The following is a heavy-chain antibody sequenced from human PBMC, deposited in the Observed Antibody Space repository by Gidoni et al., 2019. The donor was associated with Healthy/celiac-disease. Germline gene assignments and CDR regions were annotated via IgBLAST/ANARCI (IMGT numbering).Heavy chain of an antibody. J-gene: IGHJ6*02. Sequence: QVQLVESGGGVVQPGRSLIFSCAASVFSFSSSGMHWVRQAPAKGLEWVAVKWYDGSNKYYADDVKGRFTISRDNTKKTRYLQMNSMRAEDTAVYYCAREEPMSTFGGVIVHLPGYYYYGMDVWGQGTTVTVSS. D-gene: IGHD3-16*02. CDR1: VFSFSSSG. CDR3: AREEPMSTFGGVIVHLPGYYYYGMDV. CDR2: KWYDGSNK. V-gene: IGHV3-33*01.